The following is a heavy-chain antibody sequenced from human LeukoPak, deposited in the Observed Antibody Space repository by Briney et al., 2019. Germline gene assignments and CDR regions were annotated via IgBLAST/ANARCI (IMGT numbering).Heavy chain of an antibody. V-gene: IGHV4-61*09. CDR1: GGSISSGSYY. CDR3: ARENVPPAPDYYYYMDV. D-gene: IGHD2-2*01. CDR2: IYTSGST. Sequence: RASETLSLTCTVSGGSISSGSYYWSWIRQPAGKGLEWIGHIYTSGSTNYNPSLKSRVTISVDTSKNQFSLKLTSVTAADTAVYYCARENVPPAPDYYYYMDVWGTGTTVTVSS. J-gene: IGHJ6*03.